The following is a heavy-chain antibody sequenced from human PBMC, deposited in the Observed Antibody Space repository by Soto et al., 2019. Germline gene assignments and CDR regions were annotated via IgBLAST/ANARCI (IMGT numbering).Heavy chain of an antibody. Sequence: QVQLVESGGGVVQPGQSLRLSCAASGFTFSHFAMHWVRQAPGQGLEWVAVISYDGGNEYYVDSVKGRFTISRDNTKNTQYLQMNSLRPDDTAVFYSAKDHRSTHYPFDGMDVWGQGTTVTVSS. CDR2: ISYDGGNE. V-gene: IGHV3-30*18. J-gene: IGHJ6*02. CDR1: GFTFSHFA. D-gene: IGHD3-10*01. CDR3: AKDHRSTHYPFDGMDV.